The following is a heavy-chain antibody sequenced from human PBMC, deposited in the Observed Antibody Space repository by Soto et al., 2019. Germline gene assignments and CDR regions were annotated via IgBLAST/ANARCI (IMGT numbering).Heavy chain of an antibody. CDR1: GYSFTSYW. J-gene: IGHJ4*02. CDR3: ARPVRYGGNSGIFDY. V-gene: IGHV5-51*01. Sequence: PGESLKISCKGSGYSFTSYWIGWVRQMPGKGLECMGIIYPGDSDTRYSPSFQGQVTISADKSISTAYLQWSSLKASDTAMYYCARPVRYGGNSGIFDYWGQGTLVTVSS. CDR2: IYPGDSDT. D-gene: IGHD4-17*01.